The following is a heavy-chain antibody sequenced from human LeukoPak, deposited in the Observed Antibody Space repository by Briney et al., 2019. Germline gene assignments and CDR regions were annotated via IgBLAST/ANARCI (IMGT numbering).Heavy chain of an antibody. Sequence: GGSLRLSCAASGFTFSNYAMSWVRQAPGKGLEWVSTINDRGIATYYADSVKGRFAISRDNSKNTLSLQVSSLRAEDTAIYYCAKGLKTAVGPYKGYHYYMDVWGKGTTVTVSS. CDR3: AKGLKTAVGPYKGYHYYMDV. J-gene: IGHJ6*03. CDR2: INDRGIAT. D-gene: IGHD5-18*01. V-gene: IGHV3-23*01. CDR1: GFTFSNYA.